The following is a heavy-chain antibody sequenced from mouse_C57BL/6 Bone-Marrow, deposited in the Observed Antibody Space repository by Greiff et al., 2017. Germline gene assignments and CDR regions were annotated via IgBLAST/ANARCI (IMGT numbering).Heavy chain of an antibody. J-gene: IGHJ2*01. CDR2: INPSSGYT. CDR1: GYTFTSYT. D-gene: IGHD3-2*02. Sequence: VQLQQSGAELARPGASVKMSCKASGYTFTSYTMHWVKQRPGQGLEWIGYINPSSGYTKYNQKFKDKATLTADKSSSTAYMQLSSLTSEDSAVYDCARSETAQALDYWGRGTTLTVSS. V-gene: IGHV1-4*01. CDR3: ARSETAQALDY.